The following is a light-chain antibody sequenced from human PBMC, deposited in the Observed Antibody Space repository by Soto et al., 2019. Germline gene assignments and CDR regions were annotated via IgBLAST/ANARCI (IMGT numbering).Light chain of an antibody. CDR1: QSVNSNY. Sequence: EIVLTQSPGTLSLSPGERATLSCRASQSVNSNYLAWYQQKPGQAPRLLIYGASTRASGIPDRFSGSGSGTDFTLTISRLEPEDFAVYYCQQYDSSITFGQGTRLEIK. CDR3: QQYDSSIT. CDR2: GAS. J-gene: IGKJ5*01. V-gene: IGKV3-20*01.